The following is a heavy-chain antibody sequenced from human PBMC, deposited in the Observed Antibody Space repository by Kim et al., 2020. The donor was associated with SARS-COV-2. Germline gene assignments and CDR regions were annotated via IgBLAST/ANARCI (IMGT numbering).Heavy chain of an antibody. J-gene: IGHJ5*02. Sequence: YNPTLKGRGTTSEDTSKNQFSLEQSSGTAAGTAVYYCARDISGWHNLFDPWGQGTLVTVSS. CDR3: ARDISGWHNLFDP. D-gene: IGHD6-19*01. V-gene: IGHV4-59*01.